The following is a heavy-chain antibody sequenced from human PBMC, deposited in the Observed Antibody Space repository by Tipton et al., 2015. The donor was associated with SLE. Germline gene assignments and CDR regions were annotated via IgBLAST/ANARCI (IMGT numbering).Heavy chain of an antibody. CDR2: ISYDGSNK. CDR1: GFTFSRAW. CDR3: AREEVIMNAFDV. V-gene: IGHV3-30*01. J-gene: IGHJ3*01. Sequence: SLRLSCAASGFTFSRAWMNWVRQAPGKGLEWVAVISYDGSNKYYADSVKGRFTISRDNSKNTLYLQMNSLRPEDTAVYYCAREEVIMNAFDVWGQGTMVTVSS. D-gene: IGHD3-3*01.